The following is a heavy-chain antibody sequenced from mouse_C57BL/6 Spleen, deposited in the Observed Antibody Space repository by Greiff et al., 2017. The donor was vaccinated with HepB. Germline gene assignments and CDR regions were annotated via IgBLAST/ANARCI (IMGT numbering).Heavy chain of an antibody. D-gene: IGHD2-3*01. CDR1: GYTFTSYW. Sequence: QVQLQQSGAELVKPGASVKLSCKASGYTFTSYWMHWVKQRPGRGLEWIGRIDPNSGGTKYNEKFKSKATLTVDKPSSTAYIQLSSLTSEDSAVYYCARSDGYYVWYFDVWGTGTTVTVSS. J-gene: IGHJ1*03. V-gene: IGHV1-72*01. CDR3: ARSDGYYVWYFDV. CDR2: IDPNSGGT.